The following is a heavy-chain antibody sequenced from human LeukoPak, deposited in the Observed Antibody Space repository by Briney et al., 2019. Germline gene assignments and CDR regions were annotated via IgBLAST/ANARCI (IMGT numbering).Heavy chain of an antibody. CDR2: FDPEDGET. J-gene: IGHJ5*02. D-gene: IGHD3-3*01. V-gene: IGHV1-24*01. Sequence: GASVKVSCKVSGYTLTELSMHWVRQAPGKGLEWMGGFDPEDGETIYAQKFQGRVTMTEDTSTDTAYMELNSLRSEDTAVYYCATGRTYDFWSGSKSWWFDPWGQGTLVTVSS. CDR1: GYTLTELS. CDR3: ATGRTYDFWSGSKSWWFDP.